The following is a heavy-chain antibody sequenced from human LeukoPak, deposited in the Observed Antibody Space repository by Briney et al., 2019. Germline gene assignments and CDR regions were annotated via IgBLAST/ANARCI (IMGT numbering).Heavy chain of an antibody. D-gene: IGHD3-10*01. CDR2: INHSGST. V-gene: IGHV4-34*01. Sequence: SETLSLTCAVYGGSFSGYYWSWIRQPPGKGLEWIGEINHSGSTNYNPSLKSRVTISVDTSKNQFSLKLSSVTAADTAMYYCARGSGKYGMDVWGKGTTVTVSS. J-gene: IGHJ6*04. CDR3: ARGSGKYGMDV. CDR1: GGSFSGYY.